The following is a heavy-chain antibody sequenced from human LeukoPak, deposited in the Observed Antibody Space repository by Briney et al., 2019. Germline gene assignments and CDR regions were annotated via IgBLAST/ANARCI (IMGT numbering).Heavy chain of an antibody. D-gene: IGHD4-17*01. Sequence: PGGSLRLSCAAAGFTFSTYGMNWVRQAPGKGLEWVSCITSNSGDLYYADSVKGRFTISRDNAKNSLYLQMNSLRAEDTAVYYCASLHGDYVYWGQGTLVTVSS. CDR1: GFTFSTYG. V-gene: IGHV3-21*01. CDR2: ITSNSGDL. CDR3: ASLHGDYVY. J-gene: IGHJ4*02.